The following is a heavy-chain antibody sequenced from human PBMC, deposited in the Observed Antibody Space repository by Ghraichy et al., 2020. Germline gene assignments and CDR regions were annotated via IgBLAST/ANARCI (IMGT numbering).Heavy chain of an antibody. J-gene: IGHJ4*02. CDR2: ISSSSSTI. CDR1: GFTFSSYS. Sequence: GGSLRLSCAASGFTFSSYSMSWVRQAPGKGLEWVSYISSSSSTIYYADSVKGRFTISRDNAKNSLYLQMNSLRDEDTAVYYCARGWVSGLIVVDPPDYWGQGTLVTPSS. D-gene: IGHD3-22*01. V-gene: IGHV3-48*02. CDR3: ARGWVSGLIVVDPPDY.